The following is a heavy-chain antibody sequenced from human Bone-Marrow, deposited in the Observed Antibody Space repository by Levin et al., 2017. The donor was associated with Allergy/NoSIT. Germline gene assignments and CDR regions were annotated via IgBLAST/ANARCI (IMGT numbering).Heavy chain of an antibody. D-gene: IGHD1-1*01. CDR1: GGTFSSYT. J-gene: IGHJ4*02. Sequence: PGASVKVSCKASGGTFSSYTISWVRQAPGQGLEWMGRIIPILGIANYAQKFQGRVTITADKSTSTAYMELSSLRSEDTAVYYCARDLMRRLERRLRQVQDYWGQGTLVTVSS. CDR3: ARDLMRRLERRLRQVQDY. CDR2: IIPILGIA. V-gene: IGHV1-69*04.